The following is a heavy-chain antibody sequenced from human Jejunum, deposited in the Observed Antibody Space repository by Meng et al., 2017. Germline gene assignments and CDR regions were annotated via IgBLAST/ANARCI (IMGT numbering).Heavy chain of an antibody. D-gene: IGHD2-8*01. CDR3: ARDFEALNGV. Sequence: QVRLQESGQGLVKPWGTLSLTCAVSGDSISSSYWWSWVRQSPGKGLEWIGEIYHSGTTNYNPSLKSRVTLSVDKSKNQFSLNLSSVTAADTAVYFCARDFEALNGVWGQGTLVTVSS. J-gene: IGHJ1*01. CDR1: GDSISSSYW. CDR2: IYHSGTT. V-gene: IGHV4-4*02.